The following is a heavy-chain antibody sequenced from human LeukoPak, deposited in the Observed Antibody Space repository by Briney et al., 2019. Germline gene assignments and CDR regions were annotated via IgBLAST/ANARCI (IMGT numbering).Heavy chain of an antibody. CDR1: GFTFSSYS. V-gene: IGHV3-21*01. J-gene: IGHJ4*02. Sequence: GGSLRLSCAASGFTFSSYSMNWVRQAPGEGLEWVSSISSSSSYIYYADSVKGRFTISRDNAKNSLYLQMNSLRAEDTAVYYCAKASSSSSDYWGQGTLVTVSS. D-gene: IGHD6-6*01. CDR2: ISSSSSYI. CDR3: AKASSSSSDY.